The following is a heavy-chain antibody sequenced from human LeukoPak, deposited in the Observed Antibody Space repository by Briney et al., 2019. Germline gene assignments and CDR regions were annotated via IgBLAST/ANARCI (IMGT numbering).Heavy chain of an antibody. Sequence: ASVKVSCKASGYTFTNYAMHWVRQAPGQRLESMGWINSGNGNTKYSQKFQGRVTITRDTSASTAYMELSSLRSEDTAVYYCASAKQDYYFDYWGQGTLVTVSS. CDR3: ASAKQDYYFDY. V-gene: IGHV1-3*01. CDR2: INSGNGNT. J-gene: IGHJ4*02. D-gene: IGHD3/OR15-3a*01. CDR1: GYTFTNYA.